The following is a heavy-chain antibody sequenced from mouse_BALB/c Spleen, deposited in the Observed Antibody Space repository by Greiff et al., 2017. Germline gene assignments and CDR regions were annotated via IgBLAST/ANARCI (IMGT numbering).Heavy chain of an antibody. CDR3: ARQGRDDYDRTWFAY. Sequence: EVQRVESGGGLVKPGGSLKLSCAASGFTFSSYAMSWVRQTPEKRLEWVATISSGGSYTYYPDSVKGRFTISRDNAKNTLYLQMSSLRSEDTAMYYCARQGRDDYDRTWFAYWGQGTLVTVSA. D-gene: IGHD2-4*01. V-gene: IGHV5-9-3*01. CDR1: GFTFSSYA. J-gene: IGHJ3*01. CDR2: ISSGGSYT.